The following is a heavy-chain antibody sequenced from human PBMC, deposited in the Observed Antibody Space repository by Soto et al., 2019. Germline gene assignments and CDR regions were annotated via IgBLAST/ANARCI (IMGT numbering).Heavy chain of an antibody. Sequence: GGSLRLSCAASGFTVSSNYMSWVRQAPGKGLEWVSVIYSGGSTYYADSVKGRFTISRDNSKNTLYLQMNSLRAEDTAVYYCARDLGIATPLYCFDYWGQGTLVTVSS. CDR3: ARDLGIATPLYCFDY. J-gene: IGHJ4*02. D-gene: IGHD6-13*01. V-gene: IGHV3-66*01. CDR2: IYSGGST. CDR1: GFTVSSNY.